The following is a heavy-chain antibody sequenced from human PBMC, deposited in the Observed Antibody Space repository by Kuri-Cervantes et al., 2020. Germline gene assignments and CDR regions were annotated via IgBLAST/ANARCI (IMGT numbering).Heavy chain of an antibody. V-gene: IGHV3-23*01. Sequence: GESLKISCAASGFTFSSYAMSWVRQAPGTGLEWVSAISGSGGSTYYADSVKGRFTISRDHSKHTLHLQMNSLRVEDTAVYYCAKLGLGYWGHGTLVTVSS. J-gene: IGHJ4*01. CDR3: AKLGLGY. D-gene: IGHD7-27*01. CDR1: GFTFSSYA. CDR2: ISGSGGST.